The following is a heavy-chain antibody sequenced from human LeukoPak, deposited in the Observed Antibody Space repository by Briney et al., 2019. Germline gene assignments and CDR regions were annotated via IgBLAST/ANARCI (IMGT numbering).Heavy chain of an antibody. CDR1: GFTFTNHW. CDR3: ARGISMDV. J-gene: IGHJ6*02. V-gene: IGHV3-74*01. CDR2: IKTDGSVT. Sequence: GGSLRLSCAASGFTFTNHWMHWVRQAPGKGLVWVSRIKTDGSVTNYADSVEGRFTISRDTAKNTVYLQMNSLRVEETAIYYCARGISMDVWGQGTTVTVSS.